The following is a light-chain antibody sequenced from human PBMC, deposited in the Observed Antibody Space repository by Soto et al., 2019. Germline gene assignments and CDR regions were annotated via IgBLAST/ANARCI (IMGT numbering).Light chain of an antibody. Sequence: DIQMTQSPSTLSGSVGDRVTITRRASQTISSWLAWYQQKPGRAPKFLIYKASDLENGVPSRFSGSGSGTEFAPTISSLQPDDFATYYCQQYDSYPLTFGGGTKVDIK. J-gene: IGKJ4*01. V-gene: IGKV1-5*03. CDR1: QTISSW. CDR2: KAS. CDR3: QQYDSYPLT.